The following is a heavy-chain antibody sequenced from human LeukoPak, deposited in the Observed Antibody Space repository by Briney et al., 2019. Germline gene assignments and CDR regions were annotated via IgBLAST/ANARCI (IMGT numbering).Heavy chain of an antibody. Sequence: PGGSLRLSCAASGFTFSSYAMSWVRQAPGKGLEWVSAISGSGGSTYYADSVKGRFTISRDNSKSTLYLQMSSLRAEDTAIYYCAKDTSTRWYSSTPLPGDYWGQGTLVTVSS. V-gene: IGHV3-23*01. D-gene: IGHD6-13*01. CDR3: AKDTSTRWYSSTPLPGDY. CDR1: GFTFSSYA. J-gene: IGHJ4*02. CDR2: ISGSGGST.